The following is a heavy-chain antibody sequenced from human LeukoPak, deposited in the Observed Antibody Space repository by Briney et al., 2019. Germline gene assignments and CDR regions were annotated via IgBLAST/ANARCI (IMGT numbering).Heavy chain of an antibody. CDR1: GFTFSSYA. D-gene: IGHD2-2*01. CDR3: ARGYCSSTSCYLSFYYYYGMDV. CDR2: ISYDGSNK. Sequence: GGSLRLSCAASGFTFSSYAMHWVRQAPGKGLEWVAVISYDGSNKYYGDSGKGRFTISRDNSKNTLYLQMNSLRAEDTAVYYCARGYCSSTSCYLSFYYYYGMDVWGQGTTVTVSS. J-gene: IGHJ6*02. V-gene: IGHV3-30*04.